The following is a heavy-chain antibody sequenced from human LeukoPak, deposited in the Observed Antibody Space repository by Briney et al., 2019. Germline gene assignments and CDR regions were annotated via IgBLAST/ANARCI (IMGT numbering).Heavy chain of an antibody. CDR2: VSSSSTYI. V-gene: IGHV3-21*01. CDR1: GFSFSSYY. Sequence: GGSLRLSCAASGFSFSSYYVNWVRQAPGKGLEWVSCVSSSSTYIYYADSVRGRFAISRDNAKNSLYLQMNSLRAEDTAVYYCVRENHGSFDYWGQGSLVTVSS. CDR3: VRENHGSFDY. J-gene: IGHJ4*02. D-gene: IGHD1-14*01.